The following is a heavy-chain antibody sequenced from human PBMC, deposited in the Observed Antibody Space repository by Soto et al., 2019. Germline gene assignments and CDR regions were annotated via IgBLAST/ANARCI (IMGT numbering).Heavy chain of an antibody. Sequence: QVQLVQSGAEVKKPGSSVKVSCKASGGTFSSYAISWVRQAPGQGLEWMGGIIPIFGTANYAQKFQGRVTITADESTSTAYMELSSLRSEDTAVYYCARDHHYDILTGSRGGFDYWGQGTLVTVSS. J-gene: IGHJ4*02. D-gene: IGHD3-9*01. V-gene: IGHV1-69*01. CDR3: ARDHHYDILTGSRGGFDY. CDR2: IIPIFGTA. CDR1: GGTFSSYA.